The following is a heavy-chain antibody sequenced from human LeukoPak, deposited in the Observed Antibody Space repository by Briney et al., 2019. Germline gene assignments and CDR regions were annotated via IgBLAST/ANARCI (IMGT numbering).Heavy chain of an antibody. J-gene: IGHJ6*02. CDR1: GGSISSYY. CDR2: IYYSGST. D-gene: IGHD1-26*01. V-gene: IGHV4-59*06. CDR3: ARELGGVGYYGMDV. Sequence: PSETLSLTCTVSGGSISSYYWSWIRQHPGKGLEWIGYIYYSGSTYYNPSLKSRVTISVDTSKNQFSLKLSSVTAADTAVYYCARELGGVGYYGMDVWGQGTTVTVSS.